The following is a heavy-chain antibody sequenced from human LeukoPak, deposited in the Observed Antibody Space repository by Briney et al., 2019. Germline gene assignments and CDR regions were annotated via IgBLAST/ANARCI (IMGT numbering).Heavy chain of an antibody. D-gene: IGHD2-15*01. CDR3: AREVLLDWFDP. Sequence: GGSLRLSCAASGFTFSSYWMSWVRQAPGKGLEWVSVIYSGGSTYYADSVKGRFTISRDNSKNTLYLQMNSLRAEDTAVYYCAREVLLDWFDPWGQGTLVTVSS. V-gene: IGHV3-66*01. CDR2: IYSGGST. J-gene: IGHJ5*02. CDR1: GFTFSSYW.